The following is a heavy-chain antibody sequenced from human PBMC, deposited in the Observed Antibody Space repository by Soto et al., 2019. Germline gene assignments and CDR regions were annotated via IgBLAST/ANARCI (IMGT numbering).Heavy chain of an antibody. J-gene: IGHJ6*02. CDR1: GFPFTKYW. CDR3: ARDTRAVADPFNGMDV. CDR2: IWYDGSNK. D-gene: IGHD6-19*01. V-gene: IGHV3-33*08. Sequence: AGGALRLSCAASGFPFTKYWVNRVRQTPGGGLEWVAVIWYDGSNKYYADSVKGRFTISRDNSKNTLYLQMNSLRAEDTAVYYCARDTRAVADPFNGMDVWGQGTTVTVSS.